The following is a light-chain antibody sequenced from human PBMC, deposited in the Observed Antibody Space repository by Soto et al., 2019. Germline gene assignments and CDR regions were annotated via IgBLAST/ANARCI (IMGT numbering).Light chain of an antibody. CDR3: QNYYGVPRT. CDR1: QGITNY. V-gene: IGKV1-27*01. CDR2: GAS. J-gene: IGKJ1*01. Sequence: DLQMTQSPSSLSASVGDRVTITCRASQGITNYLAWYQQKPGKSPKLLIYGASRLQSGIPSRFIGSRSGTDFTLTISSLQPKDVATYYWQNYYGVPRTFGQGTKVEIK.